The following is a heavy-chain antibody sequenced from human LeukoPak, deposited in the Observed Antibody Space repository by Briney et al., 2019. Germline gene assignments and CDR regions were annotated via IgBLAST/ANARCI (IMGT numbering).Heavy chain of an antibody. CDR3: ARLRVRGYGYGPWEGPTWLDY. Sequence: SETLSLTCTVSGGSISSRTYYWGWIRQPPGKGLEWIGSFYYSGSTYYNPSLKSRVTISLDTSKNQFSLKLSSVTATDTAVYYCARLRVRGYGYGPWEGPTWLDYWGQGTLVTVSS. V-gene: IGHV4-39*07. D-gene: IGHD5-18*01. CDR2: FYYSGST. J-gene: IGHJ4*02. CDR1: GGSISSRTYY.